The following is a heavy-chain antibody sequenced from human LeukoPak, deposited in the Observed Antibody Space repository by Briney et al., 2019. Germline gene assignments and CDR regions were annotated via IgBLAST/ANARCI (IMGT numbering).Heavy chain of an antibody. J-gene: IGHJ4*02. V-gene: IGHV3-23*01. CDR2: ISGSGGST. CDR3: AKVSPGIAAAGPHLGFDY. D-gene: IGHD6-13*01. CDR1: GFTFSSYA. Sequence: GGSLRLSCAASGFTFSSYAMSWVRQAPGKGLEWVSAISGSGGSTYYADSVKGRFTISRDNSKNTLYLQMNSLRAEDTAVYYCAKVSPGIAAAGPHLGFDYWGQGTLVTVSS.